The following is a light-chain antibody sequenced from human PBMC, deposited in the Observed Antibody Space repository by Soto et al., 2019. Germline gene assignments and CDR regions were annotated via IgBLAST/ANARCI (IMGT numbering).Light chain of an antibody. CDR3: QQYRSAPPYT. V-gene: IGKV3-20*01. J-gene: IGKJ2*01. Sequence: EIVLTQSPGTLSLSPGERATLSCRASQSVSSSYLAWYQQKPGQAPRLLIYGASSRATGIPDRFSGSGSGTHFTLTINRLEPEDFAVYYCQQYRSAPPYTFGQGTKLEIK. CDR1: QSVSSSY. CDR2: GAS.